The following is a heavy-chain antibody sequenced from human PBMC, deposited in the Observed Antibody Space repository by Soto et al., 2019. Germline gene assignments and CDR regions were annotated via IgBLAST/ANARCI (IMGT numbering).Heavy chain of an antibody. D-gene: IGHD2-21*01. CDR3: ARIPHYSDSYYMDY. J-gene: IGHJ4*02. CDR2: IYWDDDK. Sequence: SGPTLVNPTQTLTLTCTFSGFSLSTSGVGVGWIRQPPGKALEWLALIYWDDDKRYSPSLKSRLTITKDTSKNQVVLTMTNVDPVDTATYYCARIPHYSDSYYMDYWGQGTLVTVSS. CDR1: GFSLSTSGVG. V-gene: IGHV2-5*02.